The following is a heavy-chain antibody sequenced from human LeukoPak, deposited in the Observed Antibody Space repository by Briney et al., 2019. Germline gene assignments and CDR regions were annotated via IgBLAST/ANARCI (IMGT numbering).Heavy chain of an antibody. Sequence: GASVKVSCKASGYTFTSYGISWVRQAPGQGLEWMGWISAYNGNTNYAQKLQGRVTMTTDTSTSTAYMELRSLRSDDTAVYYCAKDGINYYDISGYDIWGQGTLVTVSS. D-gene: IGHD3-22*01. CDR3: AKDGINYYDISGYDI. J-gene: IGHJ4*02. V-gene: IGHV1-18*01. CDR2: ISAYNGNT. CDR1: GYTFTSYG.